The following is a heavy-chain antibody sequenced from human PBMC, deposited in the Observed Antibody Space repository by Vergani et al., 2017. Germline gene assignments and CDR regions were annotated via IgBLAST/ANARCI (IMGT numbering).Heavy chain of an antibody. CDR2: IWYDGSNK. CDR3: ARECNAYYYDSSGYAYYFDY. Sequence: VQLVESGGGLVQPGGSLRLSCAASGFTFSSYWMSWVRQAPGKGLEWVAVIWYDGSNKYYADSVKGRFTISRDNSKNTLYLQMNSLRAEDTAVYYCARECNAYYYDSSGYAYYFDYWGQGTLVTVSS. D-gene: IGHD3-22*01. V-gene: IGHV3-33*08. CDR1: GFTFSSYW. J-gene: IGHJ4*02.